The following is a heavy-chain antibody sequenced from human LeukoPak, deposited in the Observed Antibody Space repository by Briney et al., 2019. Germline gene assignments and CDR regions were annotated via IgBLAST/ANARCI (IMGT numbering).Heavy chain of an antibody. CDR2: IWYDGSNK. V-gene: IGHV3-33*01. J-gene: IGHJ3*02. Sequence: PGRSLRLSCAASGFTFSSYGMHWVRQAPGKGLEWVAVIWYDGSNKYYADSAKGRFTISRDNAKNSLYLQMNSLRAEDTAVYYCARDLRRAFDIWGQGTMVTVSS. CDR1: GFTFSSYG. D-gene: IGHD3-16*01. CDR3: ARDLRRAFDI.